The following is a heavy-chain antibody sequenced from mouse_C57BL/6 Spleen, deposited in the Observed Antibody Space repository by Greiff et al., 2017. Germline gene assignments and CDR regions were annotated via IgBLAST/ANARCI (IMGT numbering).Heavy chain of an antibody. J-gene: IGHJ4*01. CDR1: GYTFTDYY. D-gene: IGHD1-1*01. CDR2: IGPGSGST. V-gene: IGHV1-77*01. Sequence: VQLQQSGAELVKPGASVKISCKASGYTFTDYYINWVKQRPGQGLEWIGKIGPGSGSTYYNEKFKGKATLTADKSSSTAYMQLSSLTSEDSAVYFCAKGTFYGSEGYYAMDYWGQGTSVTVSS. CDR3: AKGTFYGSEGYYAMDY.